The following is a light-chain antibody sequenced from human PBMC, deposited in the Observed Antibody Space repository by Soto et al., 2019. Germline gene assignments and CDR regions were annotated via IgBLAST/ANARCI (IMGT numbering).Light chain of an antibody. Sequence: EIVLTQSPGTLSLSPGEKDTLSCRASQSVSNSYLAWYQQKPGQAPRLLIYGASSRATGIPDRFSGSGSGTDFTLTISRLEPEDFALYYCQQYGSSPSWTFGQGTKVEIK. V-gene: IGKV3-20*01. CDR2: GAS. CDR3: QQYGSSPSWT. CDR1: QSVSNSY. J-gene: IGKJ1*01.